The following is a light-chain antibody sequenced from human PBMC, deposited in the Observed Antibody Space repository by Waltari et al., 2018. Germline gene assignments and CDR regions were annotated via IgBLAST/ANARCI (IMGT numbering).Light chain of an antibody. CDR1: QGISNA. CDR2: DAS. CDR3: QQFDEYPRT. V-gene: IGKV1D-13*01. Sequence: AIQLTQSPPSLSASVGDRVTITCRASQGISNALAWYQQTPGKPPKLLIYDASSLESGVPSRFSGSGSGTDFTLTISSLQPEDFATYYCQQFDEYPRTFGQGSKVDIK. J-gene: IGKJ1*01.